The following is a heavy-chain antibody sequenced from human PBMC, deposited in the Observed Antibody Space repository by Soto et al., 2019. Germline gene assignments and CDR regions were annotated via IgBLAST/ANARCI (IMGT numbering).Heavy chain of an antibody. Sequence: ASVKVSCKASGYTFTSYYMHWVRQAPGQGLEWMGIINPSGGSTSYAQKFQGRVTMTRDTSTSTVYMELSSLRSEGTAVYYCASTITGTPKTRAFDIWGQGTMVTVSS. CDR3: ASTITGTPKTRAFDI. CDR2: INPSGGST. D-gene: IGHD1-20*01. CDR1: GYTFTSYY. V-gene: IGHV1-46*01. J-gene: IGHJ3*02.